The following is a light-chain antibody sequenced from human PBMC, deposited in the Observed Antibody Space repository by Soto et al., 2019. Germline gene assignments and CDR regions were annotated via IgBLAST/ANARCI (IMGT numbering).Light chain of an antibody. CDR1: QGISRW. V-gene: IGKV1-5*01. J-gene: IGKJ5*01. CDR2: DVS. Sequence: IPMTQSPSTLSASVGDRGSITCRESQGISRWVAWYQQNPGKAPKLLIYDVSTLESGVASRFSGSGSGTELTLTISRLQPDDFATYYCQQYDTYSITFGQGTRLEIK. CDR3: QQYDTYSIT.